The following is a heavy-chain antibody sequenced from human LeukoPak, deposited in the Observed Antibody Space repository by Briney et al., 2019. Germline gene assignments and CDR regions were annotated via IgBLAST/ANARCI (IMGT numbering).Heavy chain of an antibody. CDR3: ARQPHLRGYSGYDFYPNWFDP. V-gene: IGHV4-39*01. CDR1: GGSISGSSYY. Sequence: SETLSLTCTVSGGSISGSSYYWGWIRQPPGKGLEWIGGIYYSGSTYYNPSLKSRVTVSVDTSKNQFSLKLSSVTAADTAVYYCARQPHLRGYSGYDFYPNWFDPWGQGTLVIVSS. D-gene: IGHD5-12*01. J-gene: IGHJ5*02. CDR2: IYYSGST.